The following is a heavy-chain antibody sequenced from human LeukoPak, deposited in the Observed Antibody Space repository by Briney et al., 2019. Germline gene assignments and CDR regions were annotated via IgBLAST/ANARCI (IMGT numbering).Heavy chain of an antibody. CDR3: ARDHSMVRGWWFDP. J-gene: IGHJ5*02. D-gene: IGHD3-10*01. Sequence: SQTLSLTCTVSGDSISSGDYYWSWIRQPAGKGLEWIGRISSSGSTNYNPSLKSRVTISVDTSKNQFSLKLSSVTAADTAVYYCARDHSMVRGWWFDPWGQGTLVTVSS. CDR1: GDSISSGDYY. V-gene: IGHV4-61*02. CDR2: ISSSGST.